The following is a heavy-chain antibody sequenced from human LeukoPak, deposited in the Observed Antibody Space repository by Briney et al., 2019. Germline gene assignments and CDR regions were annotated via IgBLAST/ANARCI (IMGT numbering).Heavy chain of an antibody. Sequence: SETLSLTCTVSGGSISSYYWSWIRQPPGKGLEWIGYIYYSGSANYNPSLKSRVTISVDTSKNQFSLKLSSVTAADTAVYCCARFTYYYGSGSNDAFDIWGQGTMVTVSS. V-gene: IGHV4-59*01. D-gene: IGHD3-10*01. CDR1: GGSISSYY. J-gene: IGHJ3*02. CDR3: ARFTYYYGSGSNDAFDI. CDR2: IYYSGSA.